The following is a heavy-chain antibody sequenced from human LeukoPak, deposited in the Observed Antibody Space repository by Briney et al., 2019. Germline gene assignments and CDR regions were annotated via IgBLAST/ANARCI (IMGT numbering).Heavy chain of an antibody. CDR1: GGSFSGYY. D-gene: IGHD6-19*01. CDR2: INHSGST. Sequence: SETLSLTCAVYGGSFSGYYWSWIRQPPGKGLEWIGEINHSGSTNYNPSLKSRVTISVDTSKNQFSLKLSSVTAADTAVYYCARLGVGWTLDYWGQGTLVIVSS. V-gene: IGHV4-34*01. J-gene: IGHJ4*02. CDR3: ARLGVGWTLDY.